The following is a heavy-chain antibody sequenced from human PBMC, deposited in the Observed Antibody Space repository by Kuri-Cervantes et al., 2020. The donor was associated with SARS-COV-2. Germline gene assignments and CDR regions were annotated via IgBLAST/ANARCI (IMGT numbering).Heavy chain of an antibody. CDR2: IYYSGST. D-gene: IGHD3-3*01. V-gene: IGHV4-59*11. CDR1: GGSISSHY. J-gene: IGHJ5*02. CDR3: ARVGPQYDPNWFDP. Sequence: SETLSLTCTVSGGSISSHYWSWIRQPPGKGLEWIGYIYYSGSTNYNPSLKSQVTISVDTSKNQFSLKLSSVTAADTAVYYCARVGPQYDPNWFDPWGQGTLVTVSS.